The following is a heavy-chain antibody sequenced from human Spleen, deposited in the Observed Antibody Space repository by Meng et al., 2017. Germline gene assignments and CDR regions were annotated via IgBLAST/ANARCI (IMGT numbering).Heavy chain of an antibody. Sequence: HITLKESGPPPVKPTQTLTLTCTFSGVSLSTSGVGVGWIRQPPGKALEWLALIYWNDDKRYSPSLKSRLTITKDTSKNQVVLTMTNMDPVDTATYYCAHTVGAVDYWGQGTLVTVSS. V-gene: IGHV2-5*01. CDR1: GVSLSTSGVG. CDR3: AHTVGAVDY. J-gene: IGHJ4*02. D-gene: IGHD4-17*01. CDR2: IYWNDDK.